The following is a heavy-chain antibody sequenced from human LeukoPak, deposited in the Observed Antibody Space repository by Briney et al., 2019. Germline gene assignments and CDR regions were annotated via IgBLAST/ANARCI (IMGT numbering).Heavy chain of an antibody. CDR2: ISGNSGGI. V-gene: IGHV3-9*01. Sequence: GGSLRLSCAASGLTFDDNAMHWVGQAQGKGLEWFSGISGNSGGIGYADSVKGRLTISRDNAKNSLYLQMNSLRAEDTALYYCAKGIAAAGSPHLPAFLGPNDWGQGTLVTVSS. J-gene: IGHJ4*02. CDR1: GLTFDDNA. D-gene: IGHD6-13*01. CDR3: AKGIAAAGSPHLPAFLGPND.